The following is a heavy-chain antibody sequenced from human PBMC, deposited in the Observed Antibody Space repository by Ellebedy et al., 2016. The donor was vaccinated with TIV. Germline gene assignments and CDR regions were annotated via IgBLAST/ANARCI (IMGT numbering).Heavy chain of an antibody. CDR1: GGYLRTYY. V-gene: IGHV4-59*01. D-gene: IGHD6-13*01. CDR2: IYYSGST. Sequence: SETLSLXCTVSGGYLRTYYWSWIRQSPGKGLEWIGYIYYSGSTDYNPSLKSRVTISVDTSKNQFSLNLRSMTAADTALYFCARALAASGKVTYYYGMDVWGQGTTVTVSS. CDR3: ARALAASGKVTYYYGMDV. J-gene: IGHJ6*02.